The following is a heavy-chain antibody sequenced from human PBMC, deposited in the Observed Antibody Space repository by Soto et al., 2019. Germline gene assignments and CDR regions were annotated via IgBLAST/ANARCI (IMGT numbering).Heavy chain of an antibody. V-gene: IGHV1-8*01. CDR1: GYTFTSYD. D-gene: IGHD6-13*01. Sequence: EASVKVSCKASGYTFTSYDINWVRQATGQGLEWMGWMNPNSGNTGYAQKFQGRVTMTRNTSISTAYMELSSLRSEDTAVYYCHSQSWYSHYYYGMDVWGQGTTVTVSS. CDR3: HSQSWYSHYYYGMDV. J-gene: IGHJ6*02. CDR2: MNPNSGNT.